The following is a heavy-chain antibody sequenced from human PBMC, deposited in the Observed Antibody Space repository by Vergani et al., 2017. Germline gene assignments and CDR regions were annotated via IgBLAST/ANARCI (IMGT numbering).Heavy chain of an antibody. Sequence: EVQLVESGGGLVQPGGSLRLSCAASGFTFSSYEMNWVRQAPGKGLEWVSYISSSSSTIYYADSVKGRFTISRDNAKNSLYLQMNSLRAEDTAVYYCASRGWELLSAFDIWGQGTMVTVSS. V-gene: IGHV3-48*03. CDR1: GFTFSSYE. CDR2: ISSSSSTI. CDR3: ASRGWELLSAFDI. D-gene: IGHD1-26*01. J-gene: IGHJ3*02.